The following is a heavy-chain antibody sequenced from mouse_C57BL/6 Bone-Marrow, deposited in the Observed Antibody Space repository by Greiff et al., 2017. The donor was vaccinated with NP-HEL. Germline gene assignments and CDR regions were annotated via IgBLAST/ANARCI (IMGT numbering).Heavy chain of an antibody. CDR2: INPSTGGT. V-gene: IGHV1-42*01. CDR1: GYSFTGYY. Sequence: EVKLVESGPELVKPGASVKISCKASGYSFTGYYMNWVKQSPEKSLEWIGEINPSTGGTTYNQKFKAKATLTVDKSSSTAYMQLKSLTSEDSAVYYCAREGLGYWGQGTTLTVSS. D-gene: IGHD3-1*01. CDR3: AREGLGY. J-gene: IGHJ2*01.